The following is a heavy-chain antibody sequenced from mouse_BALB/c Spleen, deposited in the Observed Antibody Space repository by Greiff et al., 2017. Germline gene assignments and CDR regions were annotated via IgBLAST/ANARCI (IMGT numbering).Heavy chain of an antibody. CDR2: IRNKANGYTT. D-gene: IGHD2-10*01. CDR3: ARDPPYYGNPGYFDY. J-gene: IGHJ2*01. CDR1: GFTFTDYY. V-gene: IGHV7-3*02. Sequence: EVHLVESGGGLVQPGGSLRLSCATSGFTFTDYYMSWVRQPPGKALEWLGFIRNKANGYTTEYSASVKGRFTISRDNSQSILYLQMNTLRAEDSATYYCARDPPYYGNPGYFDYWGQGTTLTVSS.